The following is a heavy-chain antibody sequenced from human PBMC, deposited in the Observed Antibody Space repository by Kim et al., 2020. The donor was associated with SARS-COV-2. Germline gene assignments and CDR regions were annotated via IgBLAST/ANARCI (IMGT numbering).Heavy chain of an antibody. CDR2: MNPNSGNT. CDR1: GYTFTSYD. V-gene: IGHV1-8*01. Sequence: ASVKVSCKASGYTFTSYDINWVRQATGQGLEWMGWMNPNSGNTGYAQKFQGRVTMTRNTSISTAYMELSSLRSEDTAVYYCARGLRGSGLLVVYYYYYYYRDVWGKGTTVTVSS. CDR3: ARGLRGSGLLVVYYYYYYYRDV. J-gene: IGHJ6*03. D-gene: IGHD2-8*02.